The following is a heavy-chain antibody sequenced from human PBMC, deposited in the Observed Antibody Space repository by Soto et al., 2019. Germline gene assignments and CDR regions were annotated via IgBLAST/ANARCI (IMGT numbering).Heavy chain of an antibody. CDR3: ARGLYTTSWWFDF. D-gene: IGHD2-8*02. V-gene: IGHV3-33*01. Sequence: QPGGSLRLSCAASGFIFSSFGMHWVRQAPGKGLEWVAVIWSDGSNKDYVDSVKGRFTISRDNSKNTLYLQMNSLRAEDTAVYYCARGLYTTSWWFDFWGQGTLVTVSS. J-gene: IGHJ4*02. CDR1: GFIFSSFG. CDR2: IWSDGSNK.